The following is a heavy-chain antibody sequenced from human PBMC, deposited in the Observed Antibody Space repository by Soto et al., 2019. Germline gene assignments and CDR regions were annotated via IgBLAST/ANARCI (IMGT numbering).Heavy chain of an antibody. J-gene: IGHJ4*02. CDR3: ARIPYDNSGTIFDY. CDR1: GITVSSYY. Sequence: GGSLRLSCAVSGITVSSYYMSWVRQAAGKGLEWVSVIYAGTITYYADSVKGRFTIYRDNSKNTLNLEMNSLRVEDTAVYYCARIPYDNSGTIFDYGGQGTLVTVS. D-gene: IGHD3-22*01. V-gene: IGHV3-53*01. CDR2: IYAGTIT.